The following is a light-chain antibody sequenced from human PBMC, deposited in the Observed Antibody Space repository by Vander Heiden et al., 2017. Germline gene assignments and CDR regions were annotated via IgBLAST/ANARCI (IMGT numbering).Light chain of an antibody. V-gene: IGLV2-23*02. CDR3: CSYAGDTTLV. CDR1: SSDVGSYNL. J-gene: IGLJ2*01. CDR2: EVN. Sequence: QSALTQPASVSVSPGQSITISCTGTSSDVGSYNLVSWYQQHPGKAPKLIIYEVNKRPSGVFNRFSGSKSGDTASLTIAGLQAEDEANYYCCSYAGDTTLVFGGGTMLTVL.